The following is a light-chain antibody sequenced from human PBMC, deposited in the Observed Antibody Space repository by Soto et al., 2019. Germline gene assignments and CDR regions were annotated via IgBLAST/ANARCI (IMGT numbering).Light chain of an antibody. V-gene: IGKV3-20*01. CDR1: QSVSSGY. CDR2: GAS. CDR3: QHYGNSPT. Sequence: EILLTQSPGTLSLSPGDGATLSCRASQSVSSGYLAWYQQKPGQAPRLLIYGASRRATGIPDRFSGSGSGTDFTLSISRLEPEDFAVYWCQHYGNSPTFGQGTKVDIK. J-gene: IGKJ1*01.